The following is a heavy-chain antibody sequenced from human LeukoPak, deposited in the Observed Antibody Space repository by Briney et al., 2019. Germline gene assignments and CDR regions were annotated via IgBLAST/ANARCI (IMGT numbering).Heavy chain of an antibody. CDR1: GFTFSSYG. J-gene: IGHJ4*02. CDR2: IRYDGSNK. V-gene: IGHV3-30*02. Sequence: GSLRLSCAASGFTFSSYGMHWVRQAPGKGLEGVAFIRYDGSNKYYADSVKGRFTISRDNSKNTLYLQMNSLRAEDTAVYYCAKDSCSSTSFYTRLGYYFDYWGQGTLVSVSS. D-gene: IGHD2-2*02. CDR3: AKDSCSSTSFYTRLGYYFDY.